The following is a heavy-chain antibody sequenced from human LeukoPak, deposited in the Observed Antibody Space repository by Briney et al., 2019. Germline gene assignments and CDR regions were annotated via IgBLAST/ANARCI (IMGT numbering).Heavy chain of an antibody. J-gene: IGHJ5*02. CDR1: GYTFTSYA. V-gene: IGHV7-4-1*02. Sequence: ASVKVSCKASGYTFTSYAMNWVRQAPGQGLEWMGWINTNTGNPTYAQGFTGRFVFSLDTSVSTAYLQISSLKAEDTAVYYCARGPGVSITMVRGVIRWFDPWGQGTLVTVSS. D-gene: IGHD3-10*01. CDR2: INTNTGNP. CDR3: ARGPGVSITMVRGVIRWFDP.